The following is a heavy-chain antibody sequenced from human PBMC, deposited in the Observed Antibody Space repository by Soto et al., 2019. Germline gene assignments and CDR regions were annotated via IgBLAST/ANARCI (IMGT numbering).Heavy chain of an antibody. CDR1: GGSISSGGYY. D-gene: IGHD3-10*01. J-gene: IGHJ4*02. V-gene: IGHV4-31*03. CDR3: ARGLSSKVRGVIIFETLDY. Sequence: SETLSLTCTVSGGSISSGGYYWSWIRQHPGKGLEWIGYIYYSGSTYYNPSLKSRVTISVDTSKNQFSLKLSSVTAADTAVYYCARGLSSKVRGVIIFETLDYWGQGTLVTVSS. CDR2: IYYSGST.